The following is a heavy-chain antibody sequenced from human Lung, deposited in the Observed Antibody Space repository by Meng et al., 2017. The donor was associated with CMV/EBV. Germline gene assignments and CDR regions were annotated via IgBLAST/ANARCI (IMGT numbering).Heavy chain of an antibody. CDR2: INAYNGDT. Sequence: QAQLVQSGGEVKKPGDSVKVSCKASGYTFTNYVITWVRQAPGQGLEWMGWINAYNGDTNYAQTLQGRVTMTTDTSTSTAYMELRSLRSDDTAVYYCARVEVGITSGDYWGQGTLVTVSS. D-gene: IGHD1-26*01. J-gene: IGHJ4*02. CDR3: ARVEVGITSGDY. CDR1: GYTFTNYV. V-gene: IGHV1-18*01.